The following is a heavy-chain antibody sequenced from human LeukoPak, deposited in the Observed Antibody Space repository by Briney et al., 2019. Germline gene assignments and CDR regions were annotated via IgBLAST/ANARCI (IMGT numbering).Heavy chain of an antibody. CDR2: INHSGST. D-gene: IGHD6-19*01. CDR1: GGSFSGYY. CDR3: ARGRDSSGWRPTDY. V-gene: IGHV4-34*01. J-gene: IGHJ4*02. Sequence: SETLSLTCAVYGGSFSGYYWSWIRQPPGKGPEWIGEINHSGSTNYNPPLKSRVTISVDTSKNQFSLKLSSVTAADTAVYYCARGRDSSGWRPTDYWGQGTLVTVSS.